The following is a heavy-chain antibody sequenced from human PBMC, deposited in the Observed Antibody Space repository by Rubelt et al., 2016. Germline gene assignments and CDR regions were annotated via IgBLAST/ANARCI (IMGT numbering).Heavy chain of an antibody. CDR3: ARIITMVRGVMRYAFDI. D-gene: IGHD3-10*01. V-gene: IGHV4-39*01. CDR2: IYYSGST. CDR1: GGSIRSSSYY. Sequence: QLQLQESGPGLVKPSETLSLTCTVSGGSIRSSSYYWGWIRQPPGKGLEWIGSIYYSGSTYYNPSLMSRVTISVDTSKNQFSLKLSSVTAADTAVYYCARIITMVRGVMRYAFDIWGQGTMVTVSS. J-gene: IGHJ3*02.